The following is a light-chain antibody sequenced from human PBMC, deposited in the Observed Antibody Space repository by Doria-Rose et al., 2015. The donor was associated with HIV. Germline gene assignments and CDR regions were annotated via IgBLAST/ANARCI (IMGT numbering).Light chain of an antibody. CDR2: DGS. CDR1: QSFSSTY. Sequence: TQSPGTLSLSPGERATPSCMASQSFSSTYLAWYQQIPGQAPSPLIYDGSTRATGIPDRFSASGSGTDFTLTINRLEPEDFALYYCHQYGTSWTFGQGTKVEI. J-gene: IGKJ1*01. CDR3: HQYGTSWT. V-gene: IGKV3-20*01.